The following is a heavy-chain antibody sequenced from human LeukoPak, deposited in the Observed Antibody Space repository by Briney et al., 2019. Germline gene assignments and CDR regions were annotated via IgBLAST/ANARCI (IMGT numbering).Heavy chain of an antibody. Sequence: GGSLRLSCAASGFTFSSSAMSWVRQAPGKGLEWVLAISGSGGSTYYADSVKGRFTISRDNAKNSLYLQMNSLRAEDTAVYYCARDTYEYYDILTGYYNGIDYFDYWGQGTLVTVSS. CDR1: GFTFSSSA. D-gene: IGHD3-9*01. CDR2: ISGSGGST. CDR3: ARDTYEYYDILTGYYNGIDYFDY. J-gene: IGHJ4*02. V-gene: IGHV3-23*01.